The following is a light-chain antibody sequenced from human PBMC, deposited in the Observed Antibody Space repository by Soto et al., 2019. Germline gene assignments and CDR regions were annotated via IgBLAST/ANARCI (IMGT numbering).Light chain of an antibody. CDR2: EVS. CDR3: SSYTSSNTLVI. Sequence: QSVLTQPASVSGSPGQSITISCTGTSSDVGGYNYVSWYQQHPGKAPKLIIYEVSNRPSGVSNRFSASKSGNTASLTISGLQAEDEADYYCSSYTSSNTLVIFGGGTKLTVL. J-gene: IGLJ2*01. V-gene: IGLV2-14*01. CDR1: SSDVGGYNY.